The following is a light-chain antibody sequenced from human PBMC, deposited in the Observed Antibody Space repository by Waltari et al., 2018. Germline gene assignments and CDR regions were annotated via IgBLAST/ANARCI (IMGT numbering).Light chain of an antibody. J-gene: IGLJ2*01. CDR2: DTD. Sequence: QSLLTQSPSASGTPGQRASLHCSGTSSNIGNNHVYWYQHFPGTAPRLLIYDTDRRPSGVPERFSASKSGTSASLAISGLRSEDEADYYCAAWDDSRSVVFGGGTRLTVL. CDR3: AAWDDSRSVV. CDR1: SSNIGNNH. V-gene: IGLV1-47*01.